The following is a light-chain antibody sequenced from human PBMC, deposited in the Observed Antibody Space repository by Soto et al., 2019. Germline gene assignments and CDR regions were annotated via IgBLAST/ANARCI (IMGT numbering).Light chain of an antibody. Sequence: QSALTQPRSVSGSPGQSVTISCTETSSDVGGYNYVSWYQQHPGKAPKLMISDVSKRPSGVPDRFSASKSGNTASLTISGLQAVDEADYYCCSYAGSYTLVFGGGTKLTVL. CDR2: DVS. V-gene: IGLV2-11*01. CDR1: SSDVGGYNY. J-gene: IGLJ3*02. CDR3: CSYAGSYTLV.